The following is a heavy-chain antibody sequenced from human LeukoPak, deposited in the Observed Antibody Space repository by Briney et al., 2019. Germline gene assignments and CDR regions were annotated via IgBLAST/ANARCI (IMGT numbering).Heavy chain of an antibody. CDR3: AKDHVTSSSWCPDY. J-gene: IGHJ4*02. Sequence: GESLRLSCAASGFIFSTYGMHWVRQAPGKGLEWVSVISYDGINKYYADSVKGRFTISRDNSKNMLYLQMSSLRAEDTAVYYCAKDHVTSSSWCPDYWGQGTLVTVSS. V-gene: IGHV3-30*18. CDR1: GFIFSTYG. CDR2: ISYDGINK. D-gene: IGHD6-13*01.